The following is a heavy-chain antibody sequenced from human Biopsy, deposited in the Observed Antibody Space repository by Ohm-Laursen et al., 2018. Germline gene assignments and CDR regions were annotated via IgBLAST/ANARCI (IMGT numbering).Heavy chain of an antibody. V-gene: IGHV4-59*01. CDR3: ALGGGSYVNFDY. CDR2: FGFEDRT. D-gene: IGHD1-26*01. J-gene: IGHJ4*02. Sequence: SQTLSLTCAVSGGTISNYFWTWIRQPPGKGLEWIGYFGFEDRTSYNSSLKSRVTISADTSKNQFSLRLSSVTAADTAVYYCALGGGSYVNFDYWGQGTLVTVSS. CDR1: GGTISNYF.